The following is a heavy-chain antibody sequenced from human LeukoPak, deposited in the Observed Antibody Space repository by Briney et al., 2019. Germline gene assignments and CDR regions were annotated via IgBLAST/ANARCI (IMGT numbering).Heavy chain of an antibody. CDR2: IYPDDSDT. D-gene: IGHD2-2*02. CDR1: GYSFRNYW. CDR3: ATGGDSTTSCYRCFNY. V-gene: IGHV5-51*01. Sequence: GESLKISCKGSGYSFRNYWIGWVRQMPGKGLEWMGIIYPDDSDTTYSPSFQGQVTISADKSIPTAYLQWSSLKASDTAVYYCATGGDSTTSCYRCFNYWGQGTLVPVSS. J-gene: IGHJ4*02.